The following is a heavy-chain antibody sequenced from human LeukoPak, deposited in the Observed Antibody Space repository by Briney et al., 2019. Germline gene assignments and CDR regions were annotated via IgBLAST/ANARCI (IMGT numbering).Heavy chain of an antibody. Sequence: ASVKVSCKASGGTFSSYAISWVRQAPGQGLEWMGWINPNSGGTNYAQKFQGRVTMTRDASISTAYMELSRLRSDDTAVYYCARDQTGHVVTAILGWGQGTLVTVSS. D-gene: IGHD2-21*02. CDR3: ARDQTGHVVTAILG. CDR2: INPNSGGT. CDR1: GGTFSSYA. J-gene: IGHJ4*02. V-gene: IGHV1-2*02.